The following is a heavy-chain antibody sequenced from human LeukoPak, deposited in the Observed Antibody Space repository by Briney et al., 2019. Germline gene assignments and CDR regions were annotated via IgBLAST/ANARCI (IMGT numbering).Heavy chain of an antibody. CDR2: INPNSGGT. D-gene: IGHD4-17*01. J-gene: IGHJ4*02. V-gene: IGHV1-2*06. CDR1: GYTFTGYY. CDR3: ARSGQSGYGDSSWGH. Sequence: ASVKVSCKASGYTFTGYYMHWVRQAPGQGLEWMGRINPNSGGTNYAQKFQGRVTMTRDTSISTAYMELSRLRSDDTAVYYCARSGQSGYGDSSWGHWGQGTLVAVSS.